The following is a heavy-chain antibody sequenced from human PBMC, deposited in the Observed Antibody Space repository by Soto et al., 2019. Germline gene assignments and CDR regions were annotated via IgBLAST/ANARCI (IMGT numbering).Heavy chain of an antibody. CDR1: GFTFDNYG. CDR3: AGGDYGDSIDY. J-gene: IGHJ4*02. V-gene: IGHV3-33*01. Sequence: QVHLVESGGGVVQPGRSLRLSCAASGFTFDNYGMLWVRQAPGKGLEWVALISYDDPYKYYTDSVRGRFTISRDNSKNILFLQMNSLKDDDTAVYYCAGGDYGDSIDYWGQGTLVTVSS. CDR2: ISYDDPYK. D-gene: IGHD4-17*01.